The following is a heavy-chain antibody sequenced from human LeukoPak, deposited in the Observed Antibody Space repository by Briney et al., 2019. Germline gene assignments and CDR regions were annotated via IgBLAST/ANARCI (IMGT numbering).Heavy chain of an antibody. V-gene: IGHV1-69*04. Sequence: SVKVSCKASGGTFSSYAISWVRQAPGQGLEWMGRIIPILGIANYAQKFQGRVTITADKSTSTAYMELSSLRSEDTAVYYCASGSGGGSLCDYWGQGTLVTVSS. CDR3: ASGSGGGSLCDY. J-gene: IGHJ4*02. D-gene: IGHD6-19*01. CDR2: IIPILGIA. CDR1: GGTFSSYA.